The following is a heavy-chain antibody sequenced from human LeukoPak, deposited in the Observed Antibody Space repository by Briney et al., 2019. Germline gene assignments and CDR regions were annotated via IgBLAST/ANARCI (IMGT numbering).Heavy chain of an antibody. D-gene: IGHD5-18*01. J-gene: IGHJ4*02. CDR2: IYHSGST. CDR3: ARRGYNPDYYFDY. Sequence: SETLSLTCAVSGYSISSGYNWGWIRQPPGKGLEWIGSIYHSGSTYYNPSLKSRVTISVDTSKNQFSLKLSSVTAADTAVYYCARRGYNPDYYFDYWGQGTLVTVSS. V-gene: IGHV4-38-2*01. CDR1: GYSISSGYN.